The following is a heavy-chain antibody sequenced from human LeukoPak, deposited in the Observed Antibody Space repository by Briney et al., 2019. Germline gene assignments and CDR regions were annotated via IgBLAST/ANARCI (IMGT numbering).Heavy chain of an antibody. J-gene: IGHJ6*03. CDR1: GFTFSSYS. CDR2: ISSSSSYI. V-gene: IGHV3-21*01. Sequence: GGSLRLSCAASGFTFSSYSMNWVRQAPGQGLEWVSSISSSSSYIYYADSVKGRFTISRDNAKNSLYLQMSSLRAEDTAVYYCASIVVVPAATTHYYMDVWGKGTTVTVSS. D-gene: IGHD2-2*01. CDR3: ASIVVVPAATTHYYMDV.